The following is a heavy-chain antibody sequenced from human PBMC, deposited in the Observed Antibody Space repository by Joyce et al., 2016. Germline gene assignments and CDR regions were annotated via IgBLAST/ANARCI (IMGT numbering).Heavy chain of an antibody. Sequence: EVQLVESGGGLVKPGGSLRISCAAYGFTFSTSSMSWFRRAPGKSLEWVSAISSDSTYIFYADSVKGRFTVSRDNAKNSLYLQMNSLRAEDTAVFFCARGGIVYDYSMDLWGQGTTVTVSS. J-gene: IGHJ6*02. V-gene: IGHV3-21*02. CDR2: ISSDSTYI. D-gene: IGHD3-22*01. CDR3: ARGGIVYDYSMDL. CDR1: GFTFSTSS.